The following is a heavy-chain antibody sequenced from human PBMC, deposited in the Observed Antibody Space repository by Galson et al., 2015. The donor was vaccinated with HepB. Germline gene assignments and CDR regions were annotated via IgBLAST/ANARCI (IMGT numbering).Heavy chain of an antibody. CDR2: MNSDGSNK. CDR1: GFTFSSFW. D-gene: IGHD5-12*01. CDR3: ARVPLGAFGSGLIDY. J-gene: IGHJ4*02. Sequence: SLRLSCATSGFTFSSFWMHWVRQAPGEGLVWVSRMNSDGSNKYYADSVKGRFTISRDNSKNTLYLQMNSLRAEDTAVYYCARVPLGAFGSGLIDYWGQGTLVTVSS. V-gene: IGHV3-74*01.